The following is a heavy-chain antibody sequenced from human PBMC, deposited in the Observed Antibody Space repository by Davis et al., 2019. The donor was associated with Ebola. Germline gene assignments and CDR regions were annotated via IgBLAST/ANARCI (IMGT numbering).Heavy chain of an antibody. CDR1: GFTFTSSA. D-gene: IGHD3-22*01. V-gene: IGHV1-58*02. Sequence: SVKVSCKASGFTFTSSAMQWVRQARGQRLEWIGWIVVGSGNTNYAQKFQERVTITRDMSTSTAYMELSSLRSEDTAVYYCAASRLNYYYDSSGYYSRPGGMDVWGKGTTVTVSS. J-gene: IGHJ6*04. CDR2: IVVGSGNT. CDR3: AASRLNYYYDSSGYYSRPGGMDV.